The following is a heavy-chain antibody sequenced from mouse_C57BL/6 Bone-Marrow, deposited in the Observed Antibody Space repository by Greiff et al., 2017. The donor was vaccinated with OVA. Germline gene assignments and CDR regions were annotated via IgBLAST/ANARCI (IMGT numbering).Heavy chain of an antibody. J-gene: IGHJ2*01. V-gene: IGHV5-6*01. Sequence: EVHLVESGGDLVKPGGSLKLSCAASGFTFSSYGMSWVRQTPDKRLEWVATISSGGSYTYYPDSVKGRFTISRDNAKNTLYLQMSSLKSEDTAMYYCARPLPYYFDYWGQGTTLTVSS. CDR2: ISSGGSYT. CDR3: ARPLPYYFDY. CDR1: GFTFSSYG.